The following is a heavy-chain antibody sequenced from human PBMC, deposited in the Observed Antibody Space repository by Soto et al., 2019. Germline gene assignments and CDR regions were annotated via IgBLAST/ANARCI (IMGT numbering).Heavy chain of an antibody. CDR1: GFTFSDYY. Sequence: QVHLEESGGGLVKPGGSLRLSCRASGFTFSDYYMSWIRQAPGKGLEWVADISNSGRITHHADSVEGRFTIYRDNAKDSVFLQLNNLRPEDSAIYYCARDHGGGGLTLEYWGQGTLVTVSS. CDR2: ISNSGRIT. D-gene: IGHD3-16*01. V-gene: IGHV3-11*01. J-gene: IGHJ4*02. CDR3: ARDHGGGGLTLEY.